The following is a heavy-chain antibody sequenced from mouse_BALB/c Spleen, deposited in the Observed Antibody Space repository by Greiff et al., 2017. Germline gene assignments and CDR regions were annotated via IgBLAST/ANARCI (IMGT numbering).Heavy chain of an antibody. CDR2: ISYDGSN. CDR1: GYSITSGYY. V-gene: IGHV3-6*02. CDR3: ARESSYYAMDY. Sequence: EVQRVESGPGLVKPSQSLSLTCSVTGYSITSGYYWNWIRQFPGNKLEWMGYISYDGSNNYNPSLKNRISITRDTSKNQFFLKLNSVTTEDTATYYCARESSYYAMDYWGQGTSVTVSS. J-gene: IGHJ4*01.